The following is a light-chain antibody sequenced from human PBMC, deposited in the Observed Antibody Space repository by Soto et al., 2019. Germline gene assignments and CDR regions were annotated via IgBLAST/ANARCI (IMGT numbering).Light chain of an antibody. J-gene: IGKJ4*01. CDR3: QQYNTYPLT. CDR1: QSINTW. Sequence: DIQMTQSPSTLSASVGDRVTITCRASQSINTWLAWYQQKPGKAPKLLIYKASNLEGGVPSRFSGSGSGTEFNITISSLQPDDFATYYCQQYNTYPLTFGGGTTVEIK. V-gene: IGKV1-5*03. CDR2: KAS.